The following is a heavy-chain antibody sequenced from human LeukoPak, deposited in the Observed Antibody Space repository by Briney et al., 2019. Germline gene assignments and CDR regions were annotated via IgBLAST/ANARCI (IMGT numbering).Heavy chain of an antibody. CDR1: GYTLTELS. J-gene: IGHJ4*02. V-gene: IGHV1-24*01. D-gene: IGHD3-22*01. CDR3: ARVTRYYYDSSGFGY. CDR2: FDPEDGET. Sequence: ASVKVSCKVSGYTLTELSMHWVRQAPGKGLEWMGGFDPEDGETIYAQKFQGRVTITRNTSISTAYMELSSLRSEDTAVYYCARVTRYYYDSSGFGYWGQGTLVTVSS.